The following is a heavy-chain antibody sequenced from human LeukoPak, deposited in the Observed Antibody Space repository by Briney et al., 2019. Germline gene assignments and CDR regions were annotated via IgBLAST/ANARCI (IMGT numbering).Heavy chain of an antibody. CDR3: AAWGLYSY. Sequence: GGSLRLSCAASGFTLSDYWMNWVRQAPGKGLEWVANINLHGSVKLHVDSVEGRFTISRDNAKNSLFLQMTSLKVEDTAVYYCAAWGLYSYWAQETLVTVSS. CDR2: INLHGSVK. D-gene: IGHD4-11*01. CDR1: GFTLSDYW. V-gene: IGHV3-7*01. J-gene: IGHJ4*02.